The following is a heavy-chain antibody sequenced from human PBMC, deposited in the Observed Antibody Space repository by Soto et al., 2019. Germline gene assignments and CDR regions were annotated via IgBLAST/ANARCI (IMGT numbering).Heavy chain of an antibody. CDR1: GFTFSSYG. CDR2: ISYDGSNK. J-gene: IGHJ6*02. Sequence: PGGSLRLSCAASGFTFSSYGMHWVRQAPGKGLEWVAVISYDGSNKYYADSVKGRFTISRDNSKNTLYLQMNSLRAEDTAVYYCAKDMGVVAVDYYYGMDVWGQGTTVTVSS. CDR3: AKDMGVVAVDYYYGMDV. V-gene: IGHV3-30*18. D-gene: IGHD2-15*01.